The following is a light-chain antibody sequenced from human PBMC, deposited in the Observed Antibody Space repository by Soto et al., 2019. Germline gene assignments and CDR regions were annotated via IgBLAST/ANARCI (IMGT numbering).Light chain of an antibody. V-gene: IGLV1-44*01. J-gene: IGLJ2*01. CDR2: SNN. Sequence: QSVLTQPHSASGTPGQRVTISCSGSSSNSGSNTVNWYQQLPGTAPKLLIYSNNQRPSGVPDRFSGSKSGTSASLAISGLQSEDEADYYCAAWDDSLNVLFGGGTKLTVL. CDR3: AAWDDSLNVL. CDR1: SSNSGSNT.